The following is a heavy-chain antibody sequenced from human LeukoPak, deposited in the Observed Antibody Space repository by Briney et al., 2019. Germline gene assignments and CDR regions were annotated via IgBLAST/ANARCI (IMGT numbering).Heavy chain of an antibody. CDR1: GFTFSSYG. CDR3: AKGLRYSDN. D-gene: IGHD3-9*01. CDR2: ISYDGSNT. J-gene: IGHJ4*02. V-gene: IGHV3-30*18. Sequence: GGSLRLSCASSGFTFSSYGMHWVRDAPDKGLECVGVISYDGSNTYYAESMNARFTNSRDNSKNTLYLQMNSLSADDTAVYYCAKGLRYSDNWGQGTLVTVSS.